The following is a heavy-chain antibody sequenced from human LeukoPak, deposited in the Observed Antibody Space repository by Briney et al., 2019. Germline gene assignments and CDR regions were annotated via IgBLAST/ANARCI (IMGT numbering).Heavy chain of an antibody. D-gene: IGHD5-12*01. J-gene: IGHJ4*02. CDR3: ARGHHSGYDWVHDY. CDR2: ISSSSSYT. Sequence: KTGGSLRLSCAASGFTFSDYYMSWIRQAPGKGLEWVSYISSSSSYTNYAGSVKGRFTISRDNAKNSLYLQMNSLRAEDTAVYYCARGHHSGYDWVHDYWGQGTLVTVSS. V-gene: IGHV3-11*05. CDR1: GFTFSDYY.